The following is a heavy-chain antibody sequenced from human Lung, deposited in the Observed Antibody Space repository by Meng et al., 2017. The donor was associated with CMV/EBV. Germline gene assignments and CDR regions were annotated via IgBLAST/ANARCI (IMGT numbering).Heavy chain of an antibody. D-gene: IGHD4-23*01. CDR2: INPNSGGT. V-gene: IGHV1-2*02. Sequence: ASVXVSXKASGYPFTGYYIHWVRQAPGQGLEWMGWINPNSGGTNYAQKFQGRVTLTRDTSITTAYMELRRLRSDDTAVYYCARSFYGGNSRDAFDMWGQGXVVTVSS. CDR1: GYPFTGYY. CDR3: ARSFYGGNSRDAFDM. J-gene: IGHJ3*02.